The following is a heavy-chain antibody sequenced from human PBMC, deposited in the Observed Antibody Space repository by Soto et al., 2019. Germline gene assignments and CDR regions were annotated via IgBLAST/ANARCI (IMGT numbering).Heavy chain of an antibody. V-gene: IGHV4-59*01. Sequence: QVQLQESGPGLVKPSETLSLTCTVSGGSISRYYWNWIRQPPGQGLEWVGYIYYSGSTNNNPSLKSRVTISVDTSKNQFSLKLSSVTAADTAVYYCARDPGSWSYYGWFDPWGQGTLVTVSS. D-gene: IGHD3-10*01. J-gene: IGHJ5*02. CDR3: ARDPGSWSYYGWFDP. CDR1: GGSISRYY. CDR2: IYYSGST.